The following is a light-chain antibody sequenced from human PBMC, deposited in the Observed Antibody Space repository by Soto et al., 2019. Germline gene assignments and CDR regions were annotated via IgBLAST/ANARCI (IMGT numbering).Light chain of an antibody. CDR1: QGFSSY. J-gene: IGKJ5*01. Sequence: IQLTQSPSSLSASVGDRVTITCRASQGFSSYLAWYQQKPEKAPKLLIYAASTLQSGVPSRFSGSGSGTDFTLTISSLQPEDFATYYCQQLNSYPITFGQGTRLEIK. V-gene: IGKV1-9*01. CDR3: QQLNSYPIT. CDR2: AAS.